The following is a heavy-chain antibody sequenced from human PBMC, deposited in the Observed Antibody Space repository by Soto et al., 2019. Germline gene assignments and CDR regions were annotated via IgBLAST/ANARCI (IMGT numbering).Heavy chain of an antibody. CDR1: GYTFTDYW. Sequence: GESLKISCKGSGYTFTDYWIGWVRQLPGKGLEWMGWMNPNSGNTGYAQKFQGRVTMTRNTSISTAYMELSSLRSEDTAVYYCARKGYCSSTSCDDAFDIWGQGTMVTVS. CDR2: MNPNSGNT. D-gene: IGHD2-2*01. CDR3: ARKGYCSSTSCDDAFDI. J-gene: IGHJ3*02. V-gene: IGHV1-8*02.